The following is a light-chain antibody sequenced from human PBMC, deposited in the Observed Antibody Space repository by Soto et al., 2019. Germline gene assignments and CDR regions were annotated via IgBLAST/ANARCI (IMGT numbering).Light chain of an antibody. Sequence: EIVMAQSPATLSVSPGERATLSCRASQSVAGNLAWYQQKPGQAPRLLIYGASTRATGIPARFSGSGSGTEFTLTISSLQSEDFAGYYCHQYNNWPPWTFGQGTKVEIK. CDR3: HQYNNWPPWT. CDR2: GAS. CDR1: QSVAGN. V-gene: IGKV3-15*01. J-gene: IGKJ1*01.